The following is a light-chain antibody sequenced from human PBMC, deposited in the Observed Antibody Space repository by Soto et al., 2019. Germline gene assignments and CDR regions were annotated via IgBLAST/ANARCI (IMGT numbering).Light chain of an antibody. CDR1: SSDVGSWNY. CDR2: DIN. V-gene: IGLV2-11*01. Sequence: QSALTQPRSVSGSPGQSVTISCTGTSSDVGSWNYVSWHQQYPGQAPKLIIYDINKRPSGVPDRFSGSKSGNTASLTISGLQVEDDADYYCCSYAGLYSWVFGGGTQLTVL. J-gene: IGLJ3*02. CDR3: CSYAGLYSWV.